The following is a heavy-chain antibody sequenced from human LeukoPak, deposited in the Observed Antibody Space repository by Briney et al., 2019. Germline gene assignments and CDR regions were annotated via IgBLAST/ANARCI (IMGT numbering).Heavy chain of an antibody. CDR3: ARDFFHSDISRPFDY. CDR2: IWSDSAEI. J-gene: IGHJ4*02. D-gene: IGHD3-3*02. CDR1: GFSFTSYA. Sequence: PGGSLRLSCAASGFSFTSYAMSWVRQAQGKGLEWVSSIWSDSAEIHYADSVKGRFTISRDNAKDSLYLQMSSLRAEDSAVYYCARDFFHSDISRPFDYWGQGTLVTVSS. V-gene: IGHV3-21*01.